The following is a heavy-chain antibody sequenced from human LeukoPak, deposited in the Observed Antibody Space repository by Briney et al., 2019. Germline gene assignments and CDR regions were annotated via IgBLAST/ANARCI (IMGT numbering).Heavy chain of an antibody. CDR3: ARIHNLGILAHFDY. Sequence: GGSLRLSCAASGFTFSHYAMHWVRQAPGKGLEWVSYINSGGSTLYYADSVKGRFTISRDNAKNSLYLQMNSLRAEDTAVYYCARIHNLGILAHFDYWGQGTLVTVSS. CDR2: INSGGSTL. J-gene: IGHJ4*02. V-gene: IGHV3-48*03. CDR1: GFTFSHYA. D-gene: IGHD1-1*01.